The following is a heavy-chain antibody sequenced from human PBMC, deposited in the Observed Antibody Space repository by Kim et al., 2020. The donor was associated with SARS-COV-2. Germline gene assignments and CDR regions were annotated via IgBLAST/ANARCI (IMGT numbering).Heavy chain of an antibody. J-gene: IGHJ6*02. Sequence: KGRFTISRDNSKKTLYMQMNSRRAEDTAVYYCATDRITVVRGIISYGMDVWGQGTTVTVSS. CDR3: ATDRITVVRGIISYGMDV. D-gene: IGHD3-10*01. V-gene: IGHV3-30*07.